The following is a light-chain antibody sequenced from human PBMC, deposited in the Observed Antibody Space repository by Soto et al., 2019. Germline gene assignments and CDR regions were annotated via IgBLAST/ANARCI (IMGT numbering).Light chain of an antibody. Sequence: QSFLTQPASVSGSPGQSVTISCTGTSDDVGGYNYVSWYRHHPGKAPQLMIYEVSKRPSGVPNRLSGSKSDNTASLTISGLQAEDEADYYCSSYTSSSTLVFGTGTKVTVL. J-gene: IGLJ1*01. CDR2: EVS. CDR3: SSYTSSSTLV. CDR1: SDDVGGYNY. V-gene: IGLV2-14*01.